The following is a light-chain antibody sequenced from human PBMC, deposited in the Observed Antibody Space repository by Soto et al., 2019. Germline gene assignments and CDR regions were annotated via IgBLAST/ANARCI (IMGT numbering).Light chain of an antibody. CDR3: AAWDDTLTVPL. V-gene: IGLV1-44*01. CDR1: RSNVGRNA. CDR2: ATN. J-gene: IGLJ2*01. Sequence: QSVLTQPPSASGTPGQTVTISCSGSRSNVGRNAVSWYQQVPGMAPKLLVFATNKRPSGVPDRFSGSASGASASLAISGLPCEDDADYYCAAWDDTLTVPLFAGGTKLTVL.